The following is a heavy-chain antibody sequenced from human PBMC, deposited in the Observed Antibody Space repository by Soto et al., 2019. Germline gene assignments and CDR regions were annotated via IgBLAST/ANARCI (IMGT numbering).Heavy chain of an antibody. Sequence: EVQLLESGGGLVQPGGSLRLSCAASGFTFSSYAMSWVRQAPGKGLEWVSAISGSGGSTYYADSVKGRFTISRDHSENTLHLQMNSLRAEDTAVYYCAKAKGRIQLWLLFDYWGQGSLVTVSS. CDR1: GFTFSSYA. D-gene: IGHD5-18*01. CDR3: AKAKGRIQLWLLFDY. CDR2: ISGSGGST. V-gene: IGHV3-23*01. J-gene: IGHJ4*02.